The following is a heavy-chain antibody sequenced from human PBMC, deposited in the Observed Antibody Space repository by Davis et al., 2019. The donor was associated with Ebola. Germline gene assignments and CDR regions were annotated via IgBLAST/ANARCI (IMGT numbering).Heavy chain of an antibody. CDR1: GGSINRSSYY. CDR2: IYYSGTT. D-gene: IGHD3-22*01. J-gene: IGHJ4*02. V-gene: IGHV4-39*01. CDR3: ARHLYDGSGYYRYYFDS. Sequence: SETLSLTCTVSGGSINRSSYYWGWIRQSPAKGLEWIGTIYYSGTTYYNPSLKSRVTMSIDVSKNQFSLKFTSVTAADTAVYYCARHLYDGSGYYRYYFDSWGQGTLVTVFS.